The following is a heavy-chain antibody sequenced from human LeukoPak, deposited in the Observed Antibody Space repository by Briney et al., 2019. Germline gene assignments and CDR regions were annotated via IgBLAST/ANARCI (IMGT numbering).Heavy chain of an antibody. Sequence: GGSLRLSCGGCGFTLRTYWVSGVRQAPGKGLEWVANIKEEGSEKYCVDSVKGRFTISRDNAKDSLYLQMNSLRANDTHPYYWAKEAGAYRGSLGFDYWGQGTLVTVSS. CDR3: AKEAGAYRGSLGFDY. D-gene: IGHD1-26*01. CDR2: IKEEGSEK. V-gene: IGHV3-7*05. J-gene: IGHJ4*02. CDR1: GFTLRTYW.